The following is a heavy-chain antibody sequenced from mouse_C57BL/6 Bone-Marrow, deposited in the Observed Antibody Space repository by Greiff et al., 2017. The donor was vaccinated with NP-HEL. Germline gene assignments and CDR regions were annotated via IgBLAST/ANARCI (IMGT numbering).Heavy chain of an antibody. V-gene: IGHV1-75*01. CDR2: IFPGSGST. CDR1: GYTFTDYY. CDR3: ARAYGYDVEGGYAMDY. Sequence: QVQLKQSGPELVKPGASVKISCKASGYTFTDYYINWVKQRPGQGLEWIGWIFPGSGSTYYNEKFKGKVTLTVDKSSSTAYMLLSSLTSEDSAVYFCARAYGYDVEGGYAMDYWGQGTSVTVSS. D-gene: IGHD2-2*01. J-gene: IGHJ4*01.